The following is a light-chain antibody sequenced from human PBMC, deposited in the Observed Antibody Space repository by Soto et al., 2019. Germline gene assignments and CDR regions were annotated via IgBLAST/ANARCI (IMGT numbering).Light chain of an antibody. J-gene: IGLJ2*01. Sequence: QAVVTQPPSVSGAPGQRVTISCTGSSSNIGAGYDVHWYQQLPGTAPKLLIYGNSNRPSGVPDRFSGSKSGTSASLAITGLQAEDEADYYCQSYDSSLSGSNVVFGGRTKLTVL. V-gene: IGLV1-40*01. CDR3: QSYDSSLSGSNVV. CDR1: SSNIGAGYD. CDR2: GNS.